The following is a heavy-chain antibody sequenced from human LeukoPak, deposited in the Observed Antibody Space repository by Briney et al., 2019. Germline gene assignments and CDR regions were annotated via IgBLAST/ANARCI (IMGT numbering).Heavy chain of an antibody. CDR1: GFTFDDYA. D-gene: IGHD2-2*01. CDR3: AKPPWVPAAIPHWFDP. Sequence: PGGSLRLSCAASGFTFDDYAMHWVRQAPGKGLEWVSGISWNSGSIGYADSVKGRFTISRDNAKNSLYLQMNSLRAEDTAVYYCAKPPWVPAAIPHWFDPWGQGTLVTVSS. V-gene: IGHV3-9*01. J-gene: IGHJ5*02. CDR2: ISWNSGSI.